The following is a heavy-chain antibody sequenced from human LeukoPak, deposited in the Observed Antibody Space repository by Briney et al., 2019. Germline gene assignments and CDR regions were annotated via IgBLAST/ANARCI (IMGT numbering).Heavy chain of an antibody. CDR3: ARVPDITARPCDT. V-gene: IGHV4-34*01. CDR2: ISHTGLT. D-gene: IGHD1-1*01. CDR1: GGSFSGYY. J-gene: IGHJ5*02. Sequence: PSETLSLTCAVYGGSFSGYYWTLIRQTPGKGLEWIGEISHTGLTGSNPSLKSRVTIFVDSSEKQFSLRKTSVTAADTGVYYCARVPDITARPCDTWGPGTLVTVSS.